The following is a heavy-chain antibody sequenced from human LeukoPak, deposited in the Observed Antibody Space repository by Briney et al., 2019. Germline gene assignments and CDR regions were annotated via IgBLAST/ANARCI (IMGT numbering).Heavy chain of an antibody. Sequence: QAGGSLRLSCAASGFTFSSYAMHWVRQAPGKGLEWVAVISYDGSNKYYADSVKGRFTISRDNSKNTLYLQMNSLRAEDTAVYYCARDLGVYAFDIWGQGTMVTVSS. J-gene: IGHJ3*02. CDR2: ISYDGSNK. CDR1: GFTFSSYA. CDR3: ARDLGVYAFDI. D-gene: IGHD3-16*01. V-gene: IGHV3-30*14.